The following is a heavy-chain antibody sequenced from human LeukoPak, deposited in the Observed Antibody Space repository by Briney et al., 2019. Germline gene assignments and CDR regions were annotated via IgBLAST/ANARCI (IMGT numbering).Heavy chain of an antibody. V-gene: IGHV1-69*05. Sequence: GASVKVSCKASGGTFNSYAISWVRQAPGQGLEWMGGIIPIFGTANYAQKVQGRVTITTDESTSTAYMELSSLRSEDTAVYYCASGSDRAFYYDQNFDYWGQGTLVTVSS. J-gene: IGHJ4*02. CDR2: IIPIFGTA. CDR1: GGTFNSYA. D-gene: IGHD3-22*01. CDR3: ASGSDRAFYYDQNFDY.